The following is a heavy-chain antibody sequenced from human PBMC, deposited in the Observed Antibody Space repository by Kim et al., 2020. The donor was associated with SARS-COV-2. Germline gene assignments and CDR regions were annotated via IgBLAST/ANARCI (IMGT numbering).Heavy chain of an antibody. CDR2: IIPIFGTA. V-gene: IGHV1-69*13. CDR3: ARGPSIAAAGKANWFDP. D-gene: IGHD6-13*01. CDR1: GGTFSSYA. J-gene: IGHJ5*02. Sequence: SVKVSCKASGGTFSSYAISWVRQAPGQGLEWMGGIIPIFGTANYAQKFQGRVTITADESTSTAYMELSSLRSEDTAVYYCARGPSIAAAGKANWFDPWGQGTLVTVSS.